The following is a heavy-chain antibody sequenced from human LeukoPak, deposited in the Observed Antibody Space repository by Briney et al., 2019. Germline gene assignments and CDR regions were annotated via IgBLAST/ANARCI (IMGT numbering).Heavy chain of an antibody. D-gene: IGHD6-6*01. CDR2: IYYSGTT. Sequence: SETLSLTCTVSGGSVSSGSYYWSWIRQPPGKGLEWIAYIYYSGTTNYNPSLKSRVTISVDTSKNQFSLKLNSVTAADTAVYYCARDAYGSSYLDFWGQGTLVTVSS. CDR3: ARDAYGSSYLDF. V-gene: IGHV4-61*01. CDR1: GGSVSSGSYY. J-gene: IGHJ4*02.